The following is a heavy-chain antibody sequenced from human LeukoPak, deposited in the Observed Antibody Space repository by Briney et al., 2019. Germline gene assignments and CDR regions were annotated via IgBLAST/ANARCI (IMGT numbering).Heavy chain of an antibody. CDR2: IYPGDSDT. Sequence: GESLEISCKGSGYSFTNYWIGWVRQMPGKGLEWMGIIYPGDSDTRYSPSFQGQATISADKSISTAYLQWSSLKASDTAMYYCARRSTTWAFDIWGQGTMVTVSS. V-gene: IGHV5-51*01. J-gene: IGHJ3*02. CDR1: GYSFTNYW. CDR3: ARRSTTWAFDI. D-gene: IGHD2/OR15-2a*01.